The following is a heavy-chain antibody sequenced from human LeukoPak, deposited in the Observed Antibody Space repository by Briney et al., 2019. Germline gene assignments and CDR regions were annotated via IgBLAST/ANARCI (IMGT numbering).Heavy chain of an antibody. CDR3: ATTTGYSSGWYIWY. V-gene: IGHV4-34*01. J-gene: IGHJ4*02. Sequence: SETLSLTCAVYGGSFSGYSWSWIRQPPGKGLEWIGEINHSGSTNYNPSLKSRVTISVDTSKNQFSLKLSSATAADTAVYYCATTTGYSSGWYIWYWGQGTLVTVSS. CDR2: INHSGST. D-gene: IGHD6-19*01. CDR1: GGSFSGYS.